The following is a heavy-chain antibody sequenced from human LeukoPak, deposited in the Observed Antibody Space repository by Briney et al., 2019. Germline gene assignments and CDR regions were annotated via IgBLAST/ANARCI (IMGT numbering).Heavy chain of an antibody. D-gene: IGHD6-19*01. CDR2: IWYDGSNK. J-gene: IGHJ4*02. CDR3: ARDGTGSNSRWYIH. Sequence: PGGSLRLSCAASGFTFSSHGMHWVRQAPGKGLEWVAVIWYDGSNKYYADSVKGRFTISRDNSKNTLYLQMNSLRAEDTAVYYCARDGTGSNSRWYIHWGQGTLVTVSS. V-gene: IGHV3-33*01. CDR1: GFTFSSHG.